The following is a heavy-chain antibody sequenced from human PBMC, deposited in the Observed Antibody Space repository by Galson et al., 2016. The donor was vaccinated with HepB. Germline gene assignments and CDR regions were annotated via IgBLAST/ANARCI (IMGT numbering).Heavy chain of an antibody. Sequence: SLRLSCAVSGLTFNIQYMSWVRQAPGKGLEWVANIEKDGSEENYVDSVKGRFTISRDNAKNSAYLQMNSLRTEDTAVYYCARGRKYYDFWSGYYLNYYGLDIWGQGTAVTVSS. D-gene: IGHD3-3*01. J-gene: IGHJ6*02. CDR1: GLTFNIQY. CDR2: IEKDGSEE. CDR3: ARGRKYYDFWSGYYLNYYGLDI. V-gene: IGHV3-7*04.